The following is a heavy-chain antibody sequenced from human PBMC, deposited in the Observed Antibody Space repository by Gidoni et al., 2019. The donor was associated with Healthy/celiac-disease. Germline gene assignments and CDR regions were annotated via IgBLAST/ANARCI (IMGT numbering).Heavy chain of an antibody. CDR1: GGPISSGDYS. Sequence: QVQLQESGPGLVKPSQTLSPTCTVSGGPISSGDYSWSWIRQPPGTGLEWVGYIYYSGSTYYNPSLKSRVTISVDTSKNQFSLKLSSVTAADTAVYYCARILSGWFDPWGQGTLVTVSS. J-gene: IGHJ5*02. CDR3: ARILSGWFDP. D-gene: IGHD6-25*01. V-gene: IGHV4-30-4*01. CDR2: IYYSGST.